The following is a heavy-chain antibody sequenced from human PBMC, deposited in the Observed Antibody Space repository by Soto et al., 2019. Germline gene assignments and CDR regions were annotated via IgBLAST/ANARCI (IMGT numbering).Heavy chain of an antibody. J-gene: IGHJ4*02. CDR2: ISYDGSNK. V-gene: IGHV3-30*18. D-gene: IGHD2-21*02. Sequence: QVQLVESGGGVVQPGRSLRLSCAASGFTFGTYGMHWVRQAPGKGLEWVAVISYDGSNKYYADSVKGRFTISRDNSENTLYLQMSILRAEDTAVYYCLKDREHLVVVTAATFEKWGQGTLVTVSS. CDR3: LKDREHLVVVTAATFEK. CDR1: GFTFGTYG.